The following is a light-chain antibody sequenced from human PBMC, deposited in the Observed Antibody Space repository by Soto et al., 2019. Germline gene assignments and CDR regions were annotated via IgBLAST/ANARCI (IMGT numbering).Light chain of an antibody. CDR3: PSGTPSTTMK. CDR2: DVN. CDR1: SSDVGAYNY. Sequence: QSVLTQPASVSGSPGQSITISCTGTSSDVGAYNYVSWYQQHPGKAPKLMIYDVNIRPSGVSNRFSGSKSGNTASLTISGLQAEDEADYYCPSGTPSTTMKFGGGTKLTVL. J-gene: IGLJ2*01. V-gene: IGLV2-14*01.